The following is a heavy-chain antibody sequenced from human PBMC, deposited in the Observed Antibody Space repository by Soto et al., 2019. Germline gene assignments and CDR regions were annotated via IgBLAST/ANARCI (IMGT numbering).Heavy chain of an antibody. V-gene: IGHV3-33*01. J-gene: IGHJ4*02. CDR1: GFTFSIYG. Sequence: GGSLRLSCAASGFTFSIYGMHWVRQAPGKGLEWVALIWFDGSNKYYADSVKGRFTISRDNSKNTLYLQMNSLRAEDTAVYYCARVGITGKTFRGFDYWGQGTLVT. CDR2: IWFDGSNK. D-gene: IGHD1-20*01. CDR3: ARVGITGKTFRGFDY.